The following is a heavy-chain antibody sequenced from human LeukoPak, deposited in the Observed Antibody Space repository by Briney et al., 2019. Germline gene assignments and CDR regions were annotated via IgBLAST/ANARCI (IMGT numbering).Heavy chain of an antibody. CDR1: GGSISSSSYY. CDR2: IYYSGST. D-gene: IGHD3-22*01. J-gene: IGHJ4*02. Sequence: SETLSLTCTVSGGSISSSSYYWGWIRQPPGKGLEWIGSIYYSGSTYYNPSLKSRVTISVDMSKNQFSLKLSSVTAADTAVYYCARRDYYDSSGYYYYWGQGTLVTVSS. CDR3: ARRDYYDSSGYYYY. V-gene: IGHV4-39*01.